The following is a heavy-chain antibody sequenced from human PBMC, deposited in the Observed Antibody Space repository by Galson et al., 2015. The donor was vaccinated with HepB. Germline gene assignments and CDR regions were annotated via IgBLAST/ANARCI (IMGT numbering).Heavy chain of an antibody. CDR1: GFTFSSYA. CDR2: ISGSGGST. V-gene: IGHV3-23*01. J-gene: IGHJ4*02. Sequence: SLRLSCAASGFTFSSYAMSWVRQAPGKGLEWVSAISGSGGSTYYADSVKGRFTISRDNSKNTLYLQMNSLRAEDTAVYYCAKAPHYVLHYFDYWGQGTLVTVSS. CDR3: AKAPHYVLHYFDY. D-gene: IGHD2-15*01.